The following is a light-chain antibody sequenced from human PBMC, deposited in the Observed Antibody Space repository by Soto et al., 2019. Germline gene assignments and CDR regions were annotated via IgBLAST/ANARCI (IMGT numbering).Light chain of an antibody. CDR2: GVS. CDR3: QSYNDWPLA. Sequence: DIGLTQSPDTLSVSPGDRVTLSCRASESLFGFLAWYQQKPGQAPRLLMYGVSTRATGVPARFSGGGSATDFTLIISCLQPEDSAFYFCQSYNDWPLASVLGTRLE. J-gene: IGKJ2*01. V-gene: IGKV3-15*01. CDR1: ESLFGF.